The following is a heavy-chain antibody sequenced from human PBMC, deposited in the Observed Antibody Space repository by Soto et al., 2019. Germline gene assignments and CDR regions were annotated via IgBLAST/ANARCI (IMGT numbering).Heavy chain of an antibody. D-gene: IGHD1-1*01. V-gene: IGHV1-18*01. CDR1: GYTFTSYG. CDR3: AREGTGPRVRYNFYYYYYGMDV. J-gene: IGHJ6*02. CDR2: ISAYNGNT. Sequence: QVQLVQSGAEVKKPGASVKVSCKASGYTFTSYGISWVRQAPGQGLEWMGWISAYNGNTNYAQKLQGRVTMTTDTTTSTGDMEMRSLRAYGTAVYYCAREGTGPRVRYNFYYYYYGMDVWGQGTTVTVS.